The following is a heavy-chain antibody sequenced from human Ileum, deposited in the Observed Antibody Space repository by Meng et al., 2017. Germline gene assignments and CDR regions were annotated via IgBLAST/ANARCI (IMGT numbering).Heavy chain of an antibody. CDR3: VRNEGYSLGD. J-gene: IGHJ4*02. CDR2: ISQESGRT. D-gene: IGHD2-21*01. CDR1: GDSIISRDW. Sequence: QVQVQGAGPGLVKPSGTLPPPCAVSGDSIISRDWWSWVRQPPGKGLEWIGEISQESGRTNYNPSLKSRVTISLDKSKNQFSLNLNSVTAADTAVYYCVRNEGYSLGDWGQGTLVTVSS. V-gene: IGHV4-4*02.